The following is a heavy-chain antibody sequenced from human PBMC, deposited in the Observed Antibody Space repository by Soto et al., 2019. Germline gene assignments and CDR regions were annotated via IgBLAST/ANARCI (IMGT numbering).Heavy chain of an antibody. Sequence: EEQVSESGGGFVQPGGSLRLSCAASGFNFNTFAMSWIRQAPGKGLEWVSHISSSGGSRDYADSVRGRFTIARDNSKNVPFLQMNSLRADDTATYYCAKAPPSPWTANWVDPWGKGTLVTVSS. CDR3: AKAPPSPWTANWVDP. CDR2: ISSSGGSR. CDR1: GFNFNTFA. D-gene: IGHD1-1*01. V-gene: IGHV3-23*01. J-gene: IGHJ5*02.